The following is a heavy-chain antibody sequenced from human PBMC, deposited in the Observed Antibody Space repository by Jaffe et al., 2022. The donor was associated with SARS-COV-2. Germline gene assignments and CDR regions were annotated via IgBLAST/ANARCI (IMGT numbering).Heavy chain of an antibody. CDR3: ARDPGYNSGWYYFDY. Sequence: EVQLVESGGGLVQPGRSLRLSCAASGFTFHDYAMHWVRQAPGKGLEWVSGISWNSGSIGYADSVKGRFTISRDNAKNSLYLQMNSLRPEDTAFYYCARDPGYNSGWYYFDYWGQGTLVIVSS. J-gene: IGHJ4*02. V-gene: IGHV3-9*01. D-gene: IGHD6-19*01. CDR2: ISWNSGSI. CDR1: GFTFHDYA.